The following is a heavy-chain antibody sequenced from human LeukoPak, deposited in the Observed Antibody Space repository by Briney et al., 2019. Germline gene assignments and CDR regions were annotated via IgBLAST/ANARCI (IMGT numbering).Heavy chain of an antibody. J-gene: IGHJ4*02. CDR3: AKDGTRIAAADPLYYFDY. CDR2: IRYDGSNK. CDR1: GFTFSSYG. V-gene: IGHV3-30*02. D-gene: IGHD6-13*01. Sequence: GGSLRLSCAASGFTFSSYGMHWVRQAPGKGLEWVAFIRYDGSNKYYADSVKGRFTISRDNSKNTLYLQTNSLRAEDTAVYYCAKDGTRIAAADPLYYFDYWGQGTLVTVSS.